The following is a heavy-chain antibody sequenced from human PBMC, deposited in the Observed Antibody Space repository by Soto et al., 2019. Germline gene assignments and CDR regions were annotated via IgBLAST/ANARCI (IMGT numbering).Heavy chain of an antibody. V-gene: IGHV3-48*02. D-gene: IGHD3-10*01. J-gene: IGHJ5*02. Sequence: VQLVESGGGLVQPGGSLRLSCEASGFMFSMYTLNWVSQATGKWLEWISYISAGSDAIHYADSVKGRCTVSRDNAKKSLYRQMTSLRDEYTAVYFCARLYGTSGVGNWFDPWGQGTLVTVSS. CDR3: ARLYGTSGVGNWFDP. CDR1: GFMFSMYT. CDR2: ISAGSDAI.